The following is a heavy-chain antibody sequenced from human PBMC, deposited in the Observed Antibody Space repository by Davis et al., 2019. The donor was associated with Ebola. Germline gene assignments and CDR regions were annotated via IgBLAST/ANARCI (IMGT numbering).Heavy chain of an antibody. CDR1: GGSISSYY. J-gene: IGHJ3*02. CDR3: ARVPHLGYDSSGPGSDAFDI. CDR2: INHSGST. Sequence: PSETLSLTCTVSGGSISSYYWSWIRQPPGKGLEWIGEINHSGSTNYNPSLKSRVTISVDTSKNQFSLKLSSVTAADTAVYYCARVPHLGYDSSGPGSDAFDIWGQGTMVTVSS. V-gene: IGHV4-34*01. D-gene: IGHD3-22*01.